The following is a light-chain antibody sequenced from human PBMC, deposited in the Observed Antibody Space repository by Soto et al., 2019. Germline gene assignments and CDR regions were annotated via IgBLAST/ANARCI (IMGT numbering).Light chain of an antibody. V-gene: IGLV3-21*02. CDR2: SDG. CDR1: GIGSKS. CDR3: QVWDSDSDQGV. J-gene: IGLJ3*02. Sequence: SYELTQAPSLSVAPGQTARISCGGNGIGSKSVHWYQQRPGHAPVLVVHSDGERPSGTPGRISGSNSDNTATLTITTVDPGDEAAYYCQVWDSDSDQGVFGGGTKVTAL.